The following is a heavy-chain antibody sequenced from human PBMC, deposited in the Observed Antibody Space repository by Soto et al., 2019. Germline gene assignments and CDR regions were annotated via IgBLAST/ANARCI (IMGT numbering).Heavy chain of an antibody. V-gene: IGHV4-4*02. D-gene: IGHD4-17*01. Sequence: SETLSLTCAVSSGSISSSNWWSWVRQPPGKGLEWIGEIYHSGSTNYNPSLKSRVTISVDKSKNQFSLKLSPVTAADTAVYYCARGTTTVTTQFYFDYWGQGTLVTVSS. CDR1: SGSISSSNW. CDR3: ARGTTTVTTQFYFDY. CDR2: IYHSGST. J-gene: IGHJ4*02.